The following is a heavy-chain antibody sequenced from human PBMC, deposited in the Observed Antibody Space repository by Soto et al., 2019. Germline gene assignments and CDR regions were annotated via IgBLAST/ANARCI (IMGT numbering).Heavy chain of an antibody. V-gene: IGHV5-51*01. CDR1: GYRFSSFW. CDR3: ARHGYSSSWYPDH. J-gene: IGHJ4*02. CDR2: AQPGHSDT. Sequence: PXDSLTISCQVSGYRFSSFWIGLVRQKPGKGLEWMGIAQPGHSDTRYSPAFQGHVTISADESTNTAYLQWSSLRASDTAMYFCARHGYSSSWYPDHWGQGTLVTVSS. D-gene: IGHD6-13*01.